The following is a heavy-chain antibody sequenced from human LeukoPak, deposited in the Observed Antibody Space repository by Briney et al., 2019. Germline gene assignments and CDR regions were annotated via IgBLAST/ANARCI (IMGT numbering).Heavy chain of an antibody. J-gene: IGHJ3*02. V-gene: IGHV1-18*01. CDR3: ARGYSYYYDSSPRDAFDI. CDR1: GYTFTSYG. Sequence: AASVKVSCKASGYTFTSYGISWVRQAPGQGLDWMGWISAHNGNTNYAQKVKGRVTMTTDTSTSTAYMELRSLRSDDTAVYYCARGYSYYYDSSPRDAFDIWGQGTMVTVSS. CDR2: ISAHNGNT. D-gene: IGHD3-22*01.